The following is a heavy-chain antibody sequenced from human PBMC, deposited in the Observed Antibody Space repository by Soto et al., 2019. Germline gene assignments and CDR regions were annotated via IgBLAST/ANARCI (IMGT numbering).Heavy chain of an antibody. J-gene: IGHJ4*02. V-gene: IGHV1-18*01. CDR1: GYTFTNYG. D-gene: IGHD1-26*01. Sequence: QVLLVQSGAEVKKPGASVKVACKASGYTFTNYGISWVRQAPGQGLEWLGWISTYNGDRDFAQKVQGRVTMTTDTSTITAYMELRSLRSNDTAVYYCARSRAGGTWEQYPSFYFDYWGQGALVTVSS. CDR3: ARSRAGGTWEQYPSFYFDY. CDR2: ISTYNGDR.